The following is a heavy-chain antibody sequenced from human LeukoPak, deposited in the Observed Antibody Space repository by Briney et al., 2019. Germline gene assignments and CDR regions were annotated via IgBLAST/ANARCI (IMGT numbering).Heavy chain of an antibody. D-gene: IGHD3-22*01. CDR1: GFTFSSYS. CDR2: ISSSSSYI. CDR3: AREDDSSGYSS. Sequence: GGSLILSCAASGFTFSSYSMNWVRQAPGKGLEWVSSISSSSSYIYYADSVKGRFTISRDNAKNSLYLQMNSLRAEDTAVYYCAREDDSSGYSSWGQGTLVTVSS. V-gene: IGHV3-21*01. J-gene: IGHJ5*02.